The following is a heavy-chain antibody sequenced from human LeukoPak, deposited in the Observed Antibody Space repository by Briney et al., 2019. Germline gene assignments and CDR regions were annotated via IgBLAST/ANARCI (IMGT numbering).Heavy chain of an antibody. J-gene: IGHJ4*02. CDR1: GFTFSSYG. CDR2: ISGSGGST. V-gene: IGHV3-23*01. D-gene: IGHD3-10*01. Sequence: GGSLRLSCAASGFTFSSYGMSWVCQAPGKGLEWVSAISGSGGSTYYADSVKGRFTISRDNSKNTLYLQMNSLRAEDTAVYYCAKEGRRGVFVYWGQGTLVTVSS. CDR3: AKEGRRGVFVY.